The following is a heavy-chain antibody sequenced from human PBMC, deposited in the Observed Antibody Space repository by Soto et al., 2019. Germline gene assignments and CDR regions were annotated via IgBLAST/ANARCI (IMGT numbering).Heavy chain of an antibody. Sequence: PGGSLRLSCAASGFTFSSYAMSWVRQAPGKGLEWVSAISGSGGSTYYADSVEGRFTISRDNSKNTLYLQMNSLRAEDTAVYYCAKDPYSSSSSNYSHSWGQGPPVTVSS. CDR3: AKDPYSSSSSNYSHS. CDR1: GFTFSSYA. J-gene: IGHJ4*02. CDR2: ISGSGGST. D-gene: IGHD6-6*01. V-gene: IGHV3-23*01.